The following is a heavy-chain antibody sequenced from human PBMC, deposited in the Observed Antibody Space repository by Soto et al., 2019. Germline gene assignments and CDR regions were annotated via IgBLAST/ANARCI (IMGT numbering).Heavy chain of an antibody. V-gene: IGHV3-23*01. D-gene: IGHD1-26*01. J-gene: IGHJ3*02. Sequence: TGGSLRLSCAVSGFTFSNYAIHWVRQAPGKGLEWVSGISAGGSSTFYADSVKGRFTISRDNSMNTLYLHMNSLRAEDTAVYYCAKVYYSGTFPGAFDIWGQGTLVTVS. CDR1: GFTFSNYA. CDR2: ISAGGSST. CDR3: AKVYYSGTFPGAFDI.